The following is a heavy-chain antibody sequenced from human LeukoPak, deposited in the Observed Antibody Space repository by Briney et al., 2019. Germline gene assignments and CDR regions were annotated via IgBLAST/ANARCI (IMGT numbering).Heavy chain of an antibody. D-gene: IGHD3-10*01. CDR3: ARDMDYYDSGTYYNSRWFDP. Sequence: SQTLSLTCAISGDSVSTSSAAWNWLRQSPSRGLEWLGRTYYRSKWYNDYAVSVKSRISINPDTSKNQFSLQLNSVTPEDTAVYYCARDMDYYDSGTYYNSRWFDPWGQGTLVTVSS. CDR2: TYYRSKWYN. CDR1: GDSVSTSSAA. V-gene: IGHV6-1*01. J-gene: IGHJ5*02.